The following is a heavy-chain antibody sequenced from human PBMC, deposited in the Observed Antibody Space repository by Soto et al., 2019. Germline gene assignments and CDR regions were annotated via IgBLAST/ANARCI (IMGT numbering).Heavy chain of an antibody. V-gene: IGHV3-53*01. CDR3: ARGSTTNTYYDILSGYYLDY. CDR2: IYAGGTT. J-gene: IGHJ4*02. D-gene: IGHD3-9*01. Sequence: GGSLRLSCAASEFSVTYNYMTWVRHAPAKGLEWVSIIYAGGTTFYTDSVKGRFTISRDNSENTLYLQMNSLRAEDTAMYYCARGSTTNTYYDILSGYYLDYWGQGTLVTVSS. CDR1: EFSVTYNY.